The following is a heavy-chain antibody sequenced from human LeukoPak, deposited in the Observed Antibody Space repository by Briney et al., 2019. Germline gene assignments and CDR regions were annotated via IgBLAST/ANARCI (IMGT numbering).Heavy chain of an antibody. V-gene: IGHV4-38-2*02. Sequence: PSETLSLTCTVSGYSIRSGYYWGWIRQPPGKGLEWIGSIYHSGSTYYNTSLKSRVTISVDTSKNQFSLKLNSVTAADTAVYYCATGWSGYYWTTWGQGTLVAVSS. CDR2: IYHSGST. D-gene: IGHD3-3*01. CDR1: GYSIRSGYY. CDR3: ATGWSGYYWTT. J-gene: IGHJ5*02.